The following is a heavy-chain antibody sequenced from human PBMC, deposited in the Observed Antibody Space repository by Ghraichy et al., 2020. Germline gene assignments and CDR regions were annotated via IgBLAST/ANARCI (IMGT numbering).Heavy chain of an antibody. V-gene: IGHV3-23*01. CDR1: GFTFSSYA. CDR3: AKAPSYDSSGDLYYFDY. Sequence: GESLNISCAASGFTFSSYAMSWVRQAPGKGLEWVSAISGSGGSTYYADSVKGRFTISRDNSKNTLYLQMNSLRAEDTAVYYCAKAPSYDSSGDLYYFDYWGQGTLVTVSS. CDR2: ISGSGGST. J-gene: IGHJ4*02. D-gene: IGHD3-22*01.